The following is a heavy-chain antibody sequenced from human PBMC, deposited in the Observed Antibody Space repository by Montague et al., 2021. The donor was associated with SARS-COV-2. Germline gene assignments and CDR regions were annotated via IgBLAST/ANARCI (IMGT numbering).Heavy chain of an antibody. V-gene: IGHV1-24*01. Sequence: SVKVSCKVSGYSLTELPMHWVRQAPAKGLEWMGGVDPEDGKTIYXQNFQGRLTIAEDTSADTAYMELSSLRSDDTAVYYCATSDDWGSTGRFDFWGQGTLVTVSS. CDR1: GYSLTELP. CDR2: VDPEDGKT. D-gene: IGHD7-27*01. J-gene: IGHJ4*02. CDR3: ATSDDWGSTGRFDF.